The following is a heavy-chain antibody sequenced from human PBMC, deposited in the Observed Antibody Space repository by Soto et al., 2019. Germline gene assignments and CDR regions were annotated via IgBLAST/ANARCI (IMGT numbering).Heavy chain of an antibody. CDR1: GFTFSSYE. J-gene: IGHJ4*02. CDR3: ASPLGYCTNCGY. V-gene: IGHV3-48*03. CDR2: ISSSGSTI. D-gene: IGHD2-8*01. Sequence: HPGGSLRLSCAASGFTFSSYEMNWVRQAPGKGLEWVSYISSSGSTIYYADSVKGRFTISRDNAKNSLYLQMNSLRAEDTAVYYCASPLGYCTNCGYWGQGTLVTVSS.